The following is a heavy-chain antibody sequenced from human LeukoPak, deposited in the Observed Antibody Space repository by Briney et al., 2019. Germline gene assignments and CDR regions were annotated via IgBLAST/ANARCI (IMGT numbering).Heavy chain of an antibody. V-gene: IGHV4-30-2*02. Sequence: PSQTLSLTCTVSGGSISSGGYYWSWIRQPPGKGLEWIGYIYHSGSTYYNPSLKSRVTISVDRSKNQFSLKLSSVTPADTAVYYCARQVCSSSWSYYFDYWGQGILVTVS. CDR2: IYHSGST. CDR1: GGSISSGGYY. J-gene: IGHJ4*02. D-gene: IGHD6-13*01. CDR3: ARQVCSSSWSYYFDY.